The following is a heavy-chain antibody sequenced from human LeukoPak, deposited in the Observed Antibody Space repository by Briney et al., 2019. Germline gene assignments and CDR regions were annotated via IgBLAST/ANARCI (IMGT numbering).Heavy chain of an antibody. CDR2: IYQSGSTYYQSGST. D-gene: IGHD3-9*01. CDR1: SYSINSGYN. Sequence: SETLSLTCAVSSYSINSGYNWGWIRQPPGKGLEWIGGIYQSGSTYYQSGSTYYNPSLKSRVTISVDTSKNQFSLKLSSVTAADTAVYYCARGPYDILTGYRRLGDDYWGQGTLVTVSS. J-gene: IGHJ4*02. CDR3: ARGPYDILTGYRRLGDDY. V-gene: IGHV4-38-2*01.